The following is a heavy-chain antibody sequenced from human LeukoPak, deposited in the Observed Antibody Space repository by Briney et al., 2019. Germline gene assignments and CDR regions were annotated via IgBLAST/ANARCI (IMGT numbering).Heavy chain of an antibody. CDR2: ISSSSSYI. J-gene: IGHJ4*02. CDR3: TRDRGSYRPIDY. V-gene: IGHV3-21*01. D-gene: IGHD1-26*01. Sequence: PGGSLRLSCAASGFTFSSYSMNWVRQAPGKGLEWVSSISSSSSYIYYADSVKGRFTISRDNAENSVDLQMNSLRVEDTAVYYCTRDRGSYRPIDYWGQGTLVTVSS. CDR1: GFTFSSYS.